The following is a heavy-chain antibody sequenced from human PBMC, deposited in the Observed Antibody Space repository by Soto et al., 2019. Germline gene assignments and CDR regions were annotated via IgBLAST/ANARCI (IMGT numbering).Heavy chain of an antibody. V-gene: IGHV3-30-3*01. CDR2: ISYDGSNK. CDR3: ARGFSSCYDLPYYFDY. Sequence: QVQLVESGGGVVQPGRSLRLSCAASGFTFSSYAMHWVRQAPGKGLEWVAVISYDGSNKYYADSVKGRFTISRDNSKNTLYLQMNSLRAEDTAVYYCARGFSSCYDLPYYFDYWGQGTLVTVSS. CDR1: GFTFSSYA. D-gene: IGHD5-12*01. J-gene: IGHJ4*02.